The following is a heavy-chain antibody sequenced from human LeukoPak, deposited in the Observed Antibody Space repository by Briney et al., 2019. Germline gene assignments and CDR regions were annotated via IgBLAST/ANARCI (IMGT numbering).Heavy chain of an antibody. CDR2: IYTSGST. Sequence: KPSETLSLTCTVSGGSISSYYWSWIRQPAGKGLEWIGRIYTSGSTNYNPSLNSRVTMSVATSKNQFSLELNSVTAADTAVYYCARTPTSRKRFLGGAATGTDYYFSYYMDVWGKGTTVTISS. CDR1: GGSISSYY. V-gene: IGHV4-4*07. J-gene: IGHJ6*03. CDR3: ARTPTSRKRFLGGAATGTDYYFSYYMDV. D-gene: IGHD6-13*01.